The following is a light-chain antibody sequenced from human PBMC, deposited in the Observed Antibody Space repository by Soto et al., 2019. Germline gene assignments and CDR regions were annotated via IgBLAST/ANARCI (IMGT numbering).Light chain of an antibody. V-gene: IGKV3-20*01. J-gene: IGKJ3*01. CDR2: GAS. CDR1: QSVSSSY. Sequence: EIVLTQSPGTLSLSPGERATLSCSASQSVSSSYLAWYQQKPGQAPRLLIYGASSRATGIPGRFSGSGSRTDFTLTISRLEPEDFAVYYCQQYGRSPFTFGPGTKVDIK. CDR3: QQYGRSPFT.